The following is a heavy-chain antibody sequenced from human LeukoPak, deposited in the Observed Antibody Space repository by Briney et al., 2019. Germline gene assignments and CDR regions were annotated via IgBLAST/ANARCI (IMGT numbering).Heavy chain of an antibody. CDR1: GFTFSSYG. Sequence: PGRSLRLSCAASGFTFSSYGMHWVRQAPGKGLEWVAVIWYDGSNKYYADSVKGRFTISRDNSKNTLYLQMNSLRAEDTAVYYCAKDPVTMVRGVKGYFDYWGQGTLVTVSS. V-gene: IGHV3-33*06. CDR2: IWYDGSNK. J-gene: IGHJ4*02. D-gene: IGHD3-10*01. CDR3: AKDPVTMVRGVKGYFDY.